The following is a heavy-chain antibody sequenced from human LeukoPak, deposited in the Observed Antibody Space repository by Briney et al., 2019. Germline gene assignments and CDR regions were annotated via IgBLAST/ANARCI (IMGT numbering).Heavy chain of an antibody. J-gene: IGHJ4*02. V-gene: IGHV4-59*02. CDR3: AGGGYCSSASCHAPLFDW. CDR1: GASVRRYY. Sequence: SETLSLTCTVSGASVRRYYSSWIRPSPGKGLEWIGYTHYSGSANYNPSLKSRVSISIDTSKNQFSLNLRSLTAADTAVYYCAGGGYCSSASCHAPLFDWWGPGILVTVSS. D-gene: IGHD2-2*01. CDR2: THYSGSA.